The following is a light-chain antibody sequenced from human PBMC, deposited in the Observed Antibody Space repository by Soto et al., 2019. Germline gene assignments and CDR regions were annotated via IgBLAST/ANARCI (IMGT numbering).Light chain of an antibody. Sequence: QSALTKPASVSRSPGQSITISCTGTSSDVGGYNYVSWYQQHPGKAPKLIIYDVSNRPSGVSNRFSGSKSGNTASLTISGLQAEDESDYYCSSYTSSSTLLYVFGTGTKLTVL. CDR3: SSYTSSSTLLYV. CDR2: DVS. CDR1: SSDVGGYNY. J-gene: IGLJ1*01. V-gene: IGLV2-14*01.